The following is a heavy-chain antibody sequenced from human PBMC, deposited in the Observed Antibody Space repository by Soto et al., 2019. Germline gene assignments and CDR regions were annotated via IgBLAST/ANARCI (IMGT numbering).Heavy chain of an antibody. D-gene: IGHD3-22*01. Sequence: ASVKVSCKASGGTFSSYAISWVRQAPGQGLEWMGGIIPIFGTANYAQKFQGRVTITADESTSTAYMELSSLRSEDTAVYYCARFYYDSSGPRLKEYFQHWGQGTLVTVSS. CDR2: IIPIFGTA. CDR1: GGTFSSYA. CDR3: ARFYYDSSGPRLKEYFQH. V-gene: IGHV1-69*13. J-gene: IGHJ1*01.